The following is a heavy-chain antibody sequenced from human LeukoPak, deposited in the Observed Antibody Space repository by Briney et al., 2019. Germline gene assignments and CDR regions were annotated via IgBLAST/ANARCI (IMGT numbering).Heavy chain of an antibody. V-gene: IGHV4-59*08. CDR3: ARLYSGYDYWFDP. CDR2: IYYSGST. CDR1: GGSISSHY. Sequence: IPSETLSLTCTVSGGSISSHYWSWIRQPPGKGLEWIGYIYYSGSTNYNPSLKSRVTISVDTSKNQFSLKLSSVTAADTAVYYCARLYSGYDYWFDPWGQGTLVTVSS. J-gene: IGHJ5*02. D-gene: IGHD5-12*01.